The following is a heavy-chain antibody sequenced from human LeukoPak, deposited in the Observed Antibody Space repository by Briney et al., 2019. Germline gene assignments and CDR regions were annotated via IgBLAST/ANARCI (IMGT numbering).Heavy chain of an antibody. V-gene: IGHV4-34*01. CDR3: ARVGYYYDSSGYYYHYGMDV. CDR1: GGSFSGYY. D-gene: IGHD3-22*01. Sequence: PSETLFLTCAVYGGSFSGYYWSWLRQPPGKGLEWIGEINHSGSTNYNPSLKSRVTISVDTSKNQFSLKLSSVTAADTAVYYCARVGYYYDSSGYYYHYGMDVWGQGTTVTVSS. J-gene: IGHJ6*02. CDR2: INHSGST.